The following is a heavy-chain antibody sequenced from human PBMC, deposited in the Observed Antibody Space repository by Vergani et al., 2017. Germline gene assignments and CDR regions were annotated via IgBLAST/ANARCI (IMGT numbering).Heavy chain of an antibody. D-gene: IGHD2-21*02. Sequence: QVQLQESGPGLVKPSQTLSLTCTVSNVSINSGDYYWSWIRQPPGKGLEWIGYIYYSGSTYYNPSLQSRLTISVDTSKNQFSLRLNSVTAADTAVYYCARVGHLVAVTGEGPSLDLWGRGTLVTVSS. CDR2: IYYSGST. CDR3: ARVGHLVAVTGEGPSLDL. V-gene: IGHV4-30-4*08. CDR1: NVSINSGDYY. J-gene: IGHJ2*01.